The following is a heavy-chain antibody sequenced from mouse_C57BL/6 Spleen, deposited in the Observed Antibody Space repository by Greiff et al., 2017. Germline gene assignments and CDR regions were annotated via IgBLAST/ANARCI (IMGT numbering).Heavy chain of an antibody. J-gene: IGHJ4*01. V-gene: IGHV5-17*01. Sequence: VQLKESGGGLVKPGGSLKLSCAASGFTFSDYGMHWVRQAPEKGLEWVAYISSGSSTIYYADTVKGRFTISRDNAKNTLFLQMTRLRSEDTAMYYCARLGYDPLYAMDYWGQGTSVTVSS. CDR2: ISSGSSTI. CDR3: ARLGYDPLYAMDY. D-gene: IGHD2-2*01. CDR1: GFTFSDYG.